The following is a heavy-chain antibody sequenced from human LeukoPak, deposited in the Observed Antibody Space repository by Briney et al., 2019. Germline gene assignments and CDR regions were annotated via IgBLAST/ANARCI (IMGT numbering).Heavy chain of an antibody. Sequence: GGSLRLSCAASGFTFSHHWLNWVRQGPGKGPEWVANIYLDGSETNYLDSVKGRFTSSRDNAKNSLYLQMNSLRAEDTAVYYCAGDDFWSGTDGWGYMDVWGKGTTVTVSS. CDR1: GFTFSHHW. D-gene: IGHD3-3*01. V-gene: IGHV3-7*03. CDR2: IYLDGSET. CDR3: AGDDFWSGTDGWGYMDV. J-gene: IGHJ6*03.